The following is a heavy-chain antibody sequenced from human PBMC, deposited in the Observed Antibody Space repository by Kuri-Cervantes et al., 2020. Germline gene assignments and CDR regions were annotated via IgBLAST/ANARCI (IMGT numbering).Heavy chain of an antibody. J-gene: IGHJ1*01. D-gene: IGHD2-8*01. CDR2: IYYSGST. Sequence: SETLSLTCTVSGGSISSYYWSWIRQPPGKGLEWIGYIYYSGSTNYNPSLKSRVSFSFDATENEISLKLRSVTAADTAIYYCARLRGSGSYYWCDNWGQGTSVTVSS. CDR1: GGSISSYY. CDR3: ARLRGSGSYYWCDN. V-gene: IGHV4-59*12.